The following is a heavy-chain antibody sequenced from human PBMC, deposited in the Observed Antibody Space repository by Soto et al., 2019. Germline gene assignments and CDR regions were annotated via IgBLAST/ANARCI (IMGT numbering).Heavy chain of an antibody. J-gene: IGHJ4*02. V-gene: IGHV3-30*18. Sequence: PGESLKISCAASGFIFRSSGMHWVRQAPGKGLEWVAAISHDGSSKSYGDSVKGRLTISRDTSKNTLYLQMDSLSAEDTAVYYCAKDWINTWSFDYWGQGALVTVSS. CDR2: ISHDGSSK. D-gene: IGHD2-2*03. CDR3: AKDWINTWSFDY. CDR1: GFIFRSSG.